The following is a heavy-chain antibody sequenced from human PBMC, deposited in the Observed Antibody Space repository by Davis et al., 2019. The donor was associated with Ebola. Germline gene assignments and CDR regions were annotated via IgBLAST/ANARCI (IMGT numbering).Heavy chain of an antibody. CDR3: AKRVVVVGADYGMDV. CDR1: GFTFSSYG. CDR2: IWYDGSNK. J-gene: IGHJ6*02. Sequence: GGSLRLSCAASGFTFSSYGMHWVRQAPGKGLEWVAVIWYDGSNKYYADSVKGRFTISRDNSNNTVFLQMNSLRGEDTAVYYCAKRVVVVGADYGMDVWGQGTTVTVSS. V-gene: IGHV3-30*02. D-gene: IGHD2-15*01.